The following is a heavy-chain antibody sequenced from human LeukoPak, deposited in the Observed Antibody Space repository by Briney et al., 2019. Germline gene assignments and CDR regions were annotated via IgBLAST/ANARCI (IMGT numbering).Heavy chain of an antibody. J-gene: IGHJ4*02. CDR3: AKVVGATTRGYFDY. CDR1: GFTFSNYA. D-gene: IGHD1-26*01. V-gene: IGHV3-23*01. Sequence: QPGGSLRLSCAASGFTFSNYAMSWVRQAPGKGLEWVSGISGSGGDTYYADSVKGRFTISRDNSKNTLYLQMNGLRAEDTAVYYCAKVVGATTRGYFDYWGQGTLVTVSS. CDR2: ISGSGGDT.